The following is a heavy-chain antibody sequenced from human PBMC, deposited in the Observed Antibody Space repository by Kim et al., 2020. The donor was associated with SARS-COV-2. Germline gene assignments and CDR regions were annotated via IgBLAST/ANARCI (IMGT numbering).Heavy chain of an antibody. J-gene: IGHJ6*02. Sequence: SETLSLTCTVSGGSISSSSYYWGWIRQPPGKGLEWIGSIYYSGSTYYNPSLKSRVTISVDTSKNQFSLKLSSVTAADTAVYYCARSRVVPAGYYYYYGMDVWGQGTTVTVSS. CDR3: ARSRVVPAGYYYYYGMDV. V-gene: IGHV4-39*01. CDR1: GGSISSSSYY. D-gene: IGHD2-2*01. CDR2: IYYSGST.